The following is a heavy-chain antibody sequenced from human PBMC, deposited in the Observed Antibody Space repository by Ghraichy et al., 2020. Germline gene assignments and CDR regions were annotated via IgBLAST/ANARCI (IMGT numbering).Heavy chain of an antibody. CDR3: ARDYYYSMEV. CDR2: TYYRSKWLN. CDR1: GDSVSNNIAA. Sequence: SQTLSLTCAISGDSVSNNIAAWNWIRQSPSRGLEWLGRTYYRSKWLNDYALSVKGRITINPDTSNNQFSLLLNSVTAEDTAVYYCARDYYYSMEVWGQGTTVTVSS. J-gene: IGHJ6*02. V-gene: IGHV6-1*01.